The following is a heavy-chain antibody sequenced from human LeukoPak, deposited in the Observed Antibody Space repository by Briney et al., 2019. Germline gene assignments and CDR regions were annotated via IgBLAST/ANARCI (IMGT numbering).Heavy chain of an antibody. D-gene: IGHD3-3*01. CDR3: ARDQVGVVITDNPFDY. V-gene: IGHV1-18*01. CDR1: GYTFTSYG. J-gene: IGHJ4*02. Sequence: ASVKVSCKASGYTFTSYGISWVRQAPGQGLEWMGWISAYNGNTNYAQKLQGRVTMTTDTSTSTAYMELRSLRSDDTAVYYRARDQVGVVITDNPFDYWGQGTLVTVSS. CDR2: ISAYNGNT.